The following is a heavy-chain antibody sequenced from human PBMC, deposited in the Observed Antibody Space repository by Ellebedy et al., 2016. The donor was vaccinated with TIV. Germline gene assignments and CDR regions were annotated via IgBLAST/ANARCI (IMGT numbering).Heavy chain of an antibody. J-gene: IGHJ3*02. CDR1: GFTFSDSV. V-gene: IGHV3-30*03. CDR2: ISVDGRAV. CDR3: VRGWYSSGHCDVFAM. Sequence: GGSLRLXXVGFGFTFSDSVMHWVRQDPGKGLDWVAGISVDGRAVHYPDSVKGRFTISRDNAQNTVYLQMNSLRLEDTALYYCVRGWYSSGHCDVFAMWGQGTIVTVSS. D-gene: IGHD6-19*01.